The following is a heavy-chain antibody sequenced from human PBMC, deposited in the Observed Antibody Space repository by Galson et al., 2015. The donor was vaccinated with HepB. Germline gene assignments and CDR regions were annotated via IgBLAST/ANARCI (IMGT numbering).Heavy chain of an antibody. CDR3: AREGRITVTIFDY. CDR1: GFDFSGHG. D-gene: IGHD4-17*01. CDR2: TWYDDSNQ. V-gene: IGHV3-33*01. J-gene: IGHJ4*02. Sequence: SLRISCAASGFDFSGHGMQWVRQAPGKGLEWVALTWYDDSNQHYAAAVKGRFTISRDNSRNILYLQMNNLRAEDTAVYYCAREGRITVTIFDYWGQGSLVTVSS.